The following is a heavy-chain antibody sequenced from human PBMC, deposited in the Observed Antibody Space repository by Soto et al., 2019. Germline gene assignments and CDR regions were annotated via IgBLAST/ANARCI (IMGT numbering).Heavy chain of an antibody. V-gene: IGHV4-39*01. CDR3: ARHVHNQGYEYYFDS. Sequence: QLQLQESGPGLVKPSETLSLTCNASGGSISSTSYAWGWIRQSPGKGLEWIGTIDYSGTIYYNPSLKSRITIFGDTSKNQISLKLSSVTAADTAVYYCARHVHNQGYEYYFDSWGQGTLVTVSS. CDR2: IDYSGTI. J-gene: IGHJ4*02. D-gene: IGHD3-3*01. CDR1: GGSISSTSYA.